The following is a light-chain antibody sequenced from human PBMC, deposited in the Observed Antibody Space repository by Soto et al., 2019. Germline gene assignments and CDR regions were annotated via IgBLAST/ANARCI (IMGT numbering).Light chain of an antibody. CDR2: GAS. CDR3: QQGKSFPFT. J-gene: IGKJ4*01. V-gene: IGKV3-15*01. Sequence: EVVLTQSPATLSVSPGDRATLSCRASQSVSRNLAWYQQKPGQAPRLLIYGASTRATGVPARFSGSGSATEFTLSISSLQPEDFATYYCQQGKSFPFTFGGGTKVEFK. CDR1: QSVSRN.